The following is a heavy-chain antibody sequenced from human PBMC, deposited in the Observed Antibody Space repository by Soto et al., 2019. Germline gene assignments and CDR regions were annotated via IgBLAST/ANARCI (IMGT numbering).Heavy chain of an antibody. V-gene: IGHV3-23*01. CDR1: GFTFSSYA. D-gene: IGHD3-10*01. CDR2: ISGSGGST. J-gene: IGHJ1*01. Sequence: EVQLLESGGGLVQPGGSLRLSCAASGFTFSSYAMSWVRQAPGKGLEWVSAISGSGGSTYYADSVKGRFTISRDNSKNTLYLQMNSLRAEDTAVYHCAKSLVRGNLAEYFQHWGQGTLVTVSS. CDR3: AKSLVRGNLAEYFQH.